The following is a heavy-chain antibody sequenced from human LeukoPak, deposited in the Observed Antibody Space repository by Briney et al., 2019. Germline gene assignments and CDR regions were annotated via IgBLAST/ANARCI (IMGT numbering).Heavy chain of an antibody. D-gene: IGHD3-22*01. CDR1: GFXVSNAW. Sequence: GGSLRLSCAASGFXVSNAWMSWVRQAPGKGLEWIGRIKSKADGETTDYAAPVKGRLTISRDDSKNTLYLQMNSLRTEDTAVYYCTTVYSDSSGYYFNYCDYWGQGTLVTVST. V-gene: IGHV3-15*01. J-gene: IGHJ4*02. CDR3: TTVYSDSSGYYFNYCDY. CDR2: IKSKADGETT.